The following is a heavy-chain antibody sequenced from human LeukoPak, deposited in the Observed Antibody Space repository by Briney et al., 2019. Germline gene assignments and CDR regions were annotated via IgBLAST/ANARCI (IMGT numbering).Heavy chain of an antibody. Sequence: SETLSLTCTVSGGSISSGSYYWSWIRQPAGKGLEWIGRIYTSGSTNYNPSLKSRVTISVDTSKNQFSLKLSSVTAADTAVYYCAREARLVRYPSSVGYWGQGTLVTVSS. CDR3: AREARLVRYPSSVGY. J-gene: IGHJ4*02. D-gene: IGHD3-9*01. CDR1: GGSISSGSYY. CDR2: IYTSGST. V-gene: IGHV4-61*02.